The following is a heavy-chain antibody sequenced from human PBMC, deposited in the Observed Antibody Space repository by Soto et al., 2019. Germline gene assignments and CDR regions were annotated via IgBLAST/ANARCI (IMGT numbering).Heavy chain of an antibody. Sequence: PGGSLRLSCSASGFPFSSCAMSWVRPAPGKGLEWVSAISGSGGSTYYADSVKGRFTISRDNSKNTLYLQMNSLRAEDTAVYYCAKDTHRDWSGYPRGSYYYYGMDVWGQGTTVTVSS. D-gene: IGHD3-3*01. CDR2: ISGSGGST. CDR3: AKDTHRDWSGYPRGSYYYYGMDV. V-gene: IGHV3-23*01. J-gene: IGHJ6*02. CDR1: GFPFSSCA.